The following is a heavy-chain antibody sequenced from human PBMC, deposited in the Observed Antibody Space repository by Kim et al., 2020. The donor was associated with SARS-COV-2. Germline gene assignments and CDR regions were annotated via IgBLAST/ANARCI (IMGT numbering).Heavy chain of an antibody. CDR3: ARGRPYGSGSYYNYDYYYYGMDV. CDR1: GGSFSGHY. CDR2: INHGGTT. J-gene: IGHJ6*02. V-gene: IGHV4-34*01. Sequence: SETLSLTCAVHGGSFSGHYWIWIRQAPGKGLEWIGEINHGGTTNYNPSLKSRVTISLDTSKDEFSLKVNSVTAADTAVYYCARGRPYGSGSYYNYDYYYYGMDVWGQGTTVTVSS. D-gene: IGHD3-10*01.